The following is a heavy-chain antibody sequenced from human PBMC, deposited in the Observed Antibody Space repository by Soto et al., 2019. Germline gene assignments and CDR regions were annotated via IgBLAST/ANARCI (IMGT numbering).Heavy chain of an antibody. CDR2: ISSSGSTI. V-gene: IGHV3-48*03. J-gene: IGHJ5*02. CDR3: AKGVSSSWPTYNWFDP. Sequence: GGSLRLSCAASGFTFSSHEMNWVRQAPGKGLEWVSYISSSGSTIYYADSVKGRFTISRDNSKNTLYLQMNSLRAEDTAVYYCAKGVSSSWPTYNWFDPWGQGTLVTVSS. CDR1: GFTFSSHE. D-gene: IGHD6-13*01.